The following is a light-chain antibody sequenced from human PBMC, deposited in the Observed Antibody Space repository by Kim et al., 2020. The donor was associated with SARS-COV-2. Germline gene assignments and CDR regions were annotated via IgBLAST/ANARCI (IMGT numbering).Light chain of an antibody. J-gene: IGLJ3*02. V-gene: IGLV6-57*01. CDR2: EEN. CDR3: QSYDSSIWV. Sequence: GRTVTVACPGRSGSTASNYVEWDQRRPGSSPTAVIYEENQRPSGVAERFSGSIGSSSNSASPTIAGLKAEEEADYCWQSYDSSIWVFGGGTQLTVL. CDR1: SGSTASNY.